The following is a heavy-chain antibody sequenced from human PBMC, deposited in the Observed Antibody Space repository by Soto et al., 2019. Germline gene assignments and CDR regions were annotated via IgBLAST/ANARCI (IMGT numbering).Heavy chain of an antibody. V-gene: IGHV3-23*01. J-gene: IGHJ4*02. CDR3: ANITEYSSGWYGVYFEY. D-gene: IGHD6-19*01. CDR1: GFTFSSYA. Sequence: GGSLRLSCAASGFTFSSYAMSWVRQAPGKGLEWVSAISGSGGSTYYADSVKGRFTTSRDNSKNTLYLQMNSLRAEDTAVYYCANITEYSSGWYGVYFEYWGQGTLVTVSX. CDR2: ISGSGGST.